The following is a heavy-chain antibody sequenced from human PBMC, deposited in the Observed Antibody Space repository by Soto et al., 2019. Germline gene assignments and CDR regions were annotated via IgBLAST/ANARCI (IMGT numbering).Heavy chain of an antibody. D-gene: IGHD5-12*01. V-gene: IGHV3-30*18. CDR2: ISYDGSNK. CDR3: AKGVEMATILYFDY. J-gene: IGHJ4*02. CDR1: GFTFSSYG. Sequence: GGSLRLSCAASGFTFSSYGMHWVRQAPGKGLEWVAVISYDGSNKYYADSVKGRFTISRDNSKNTLYLQMNSPRAEDTAVYYCAKGVEMATILYFDYWGQGTLVTVSS.